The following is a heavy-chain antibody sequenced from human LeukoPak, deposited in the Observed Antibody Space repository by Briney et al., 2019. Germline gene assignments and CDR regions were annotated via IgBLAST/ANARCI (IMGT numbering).Heavy chain of an antibody. J-gene: IGHJ4*02. CDR3: ARERKITIFGVACDY. V-gene: IGHV1-2*06. CDR2: INPNGGGT. D-gene: IGHD3-3*01. CDR1: GYTFTGYY. Sequence: ASVKVSCKASGYTFTGYYMHWVRPAPGQGLEWMGRINPNGGGTNFAQKFQGRVTMTSDTSISTAYMELSRLRSDDAAVYYCARERKITIFGVACDYWGQGTLVTVSS.